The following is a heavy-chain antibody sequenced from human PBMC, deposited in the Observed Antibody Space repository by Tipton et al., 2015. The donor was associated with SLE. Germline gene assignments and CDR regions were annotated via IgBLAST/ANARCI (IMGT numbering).Heavy chain of an antibody. V-gene: IGHV1-2*06. CDR3: ARSRIAAAGTDY. D-gene: IGHD6-13*01. CDR1: GYTFTGYY. Sequence: QLVQSGAEVKKPGASVKVSCKASGYTFTGYYMHWVRQAPGQGLEWMGRINPNSGGTNYAQKFQGRVTMTRDTSISTAYMELSSLRSEDTAVYYCARSRIAAAGTDYWGQGTLVTVSS. J-gene: IGHJ4*02. CDR2: INPNSGGT.